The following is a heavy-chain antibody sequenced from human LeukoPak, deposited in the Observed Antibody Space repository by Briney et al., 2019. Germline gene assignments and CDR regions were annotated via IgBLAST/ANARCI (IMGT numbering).Heavy chain of an antibody. CDR2: ISGYNGNT. CDR1: GYTFTSYG. J-gene: IGHJ6*02. CDR3: ARAYSYGSDYYYGMDV. Sequence: ASVKVSCKASGYTFTSYGISWVRQAPGQGLEWMGWISGYNGNTKYAHKVQGRVTMTTDTSTGTAYMELRSLRSDDTAVYDCARAYSYGSDYYYGMDVWGQGTTVTVSS. D-gene: IGHD5-18*01. V-gene: IGHV1-18*01.